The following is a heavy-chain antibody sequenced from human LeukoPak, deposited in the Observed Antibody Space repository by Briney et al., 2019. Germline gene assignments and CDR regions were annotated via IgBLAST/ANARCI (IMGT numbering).Heavy chain of an antibody. CDR2: ISSSGSTI. D-gene: IGHD6-13*01. CDR1: GFTFSDYY. CDR3: AREGIAAAATYFDY. Sequence: PGGSLRLSCAASGFTFSDYYMGWIRQAPGKGLEWVSYISSSGSTIYYADSVKGRFTISRDNAKNSLYLQMNSLRAEDTAVYYCAREGIAAAATYFDYWGQGTLVTVSS. J-gene: IGHJ4*02. V-gene: IGHV3-11*01.